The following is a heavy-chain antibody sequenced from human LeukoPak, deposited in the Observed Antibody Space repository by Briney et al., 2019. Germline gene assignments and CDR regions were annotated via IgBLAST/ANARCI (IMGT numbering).Heavy chain of an antibody. Sequence: GGSLRLSCAASGFTFSNYNMNWVRQAPGKGLEWVSGINSDGSSSTYADSVKGRFTISRDNSKNTLYLQMNSLRAEDTAVYYCATTGEGYCSGGSCYYYFFDIWGQGTMVTVSS. V-gene: IGHV3-23*01. CDR2: INSDGSSS. CDR3: ATTGEGYCSGGSCYYYFFDI. CDR1: GFTFSNYN. J-gene: IGHJ3*02. D-gene: IGHD2-15*01.